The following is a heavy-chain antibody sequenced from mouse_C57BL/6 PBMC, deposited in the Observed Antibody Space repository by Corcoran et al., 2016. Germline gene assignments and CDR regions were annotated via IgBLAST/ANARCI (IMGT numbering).Heavy chain of an antibody. CDR3: ARGGGGSSYDAMDY. CDR1: GYTFTTYG. Sequence: QIQLVQSGPELKKPGETVKISCKASGYTFTTYGMSWVKQAPGKGLKWMGWINTYSGVPTYADDFKGRFAFSLETSASTAYLQINNLKNEDTATYFCARGGGGSSYDAMDYWGQGTSVTVSS. D-gene: IGHD1-1*01. V-gene: IGHV9-3*01. J-gene: IGHJ4*01. CDR2: INTYSGVP.